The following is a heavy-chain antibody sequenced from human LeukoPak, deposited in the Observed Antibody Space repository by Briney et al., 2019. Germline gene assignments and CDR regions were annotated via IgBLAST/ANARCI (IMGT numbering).Heavy chain of an antibody. CDR1: GFTFSSYW. CDR3: AREDPGSGWYPTTFDY. Sequence: PGGSLRLSCAASGFTFSSYWMSWVRQAPGKGLEWVANIKQDGSEKYYVDSVKGRFTISRDNAKNSLYLQMNSLRAEDTAVYYCAREDPGSGWYPTTFDYWGQGTLVTVSS. V-gene: IGHV3-7*01. J-gene: IGHJ4*02. D-gene: IGHD6-19*01. CDR2: IKQDGSEK.